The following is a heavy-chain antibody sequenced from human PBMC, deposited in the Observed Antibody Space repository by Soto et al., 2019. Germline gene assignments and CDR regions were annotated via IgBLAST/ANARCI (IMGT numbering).Heavy chain of an antibody. J-gene: IGHJ5*02. CDR1: GFTFSSYA. CDR2: ISGSGGST. V-gene: IGHV3-23*01. CDR3: AKGGSSSKVSWFDL. D-gene: IGHD6-6*01. Sequence: GGSLRLSCAASGFTFSSYAMSWVRQAPGKGLEWVSGISGSGGSTDYADSVKGRFTISRDNSKKTLYLQMNSLRAEDTAVYYCAKGGSSSKVSWFDLWGQGTLVTVSS.